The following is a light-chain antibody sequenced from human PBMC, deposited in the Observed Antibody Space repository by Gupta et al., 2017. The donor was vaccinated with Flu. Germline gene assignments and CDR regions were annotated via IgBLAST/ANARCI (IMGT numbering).Light chain of an antibody. Sequence: KGTLACSGSSPHIGDNYVSWYQQLPGTAPKLLIYENNKRPSGIPDRFSGSKSGTSATLDITGLQTGDEADYYCGTWDSSLSAWVFGGGTKLTVL. V-gene: IGLV1-51*02. CDR1: SPHIGDNY. CDR2: ENN. J-gene: IGLJ3*02. CDR3: GTWDSSLSAWV.